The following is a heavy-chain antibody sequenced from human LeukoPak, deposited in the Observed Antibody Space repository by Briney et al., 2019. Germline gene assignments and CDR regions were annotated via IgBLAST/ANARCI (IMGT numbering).Heavy chain of an antibody. CDR3: ARTVAGDY. V-gene: IGHV3-23*01. D-gene: IGHD6-19*01. CDR2: IGSDGEKT. Sequence: GGSLRLSCAASGFTFSSYAMSWVRQGPGKGLEWVSTIGSDGEKTYYADSVKGRFTVSRDNSKNTLYLQMNSLRVEDTAVYSCARTVAGDYWGQGTLVTVSS. CDR1: GFTFSSYA. J-gene: IGHJ4*02.